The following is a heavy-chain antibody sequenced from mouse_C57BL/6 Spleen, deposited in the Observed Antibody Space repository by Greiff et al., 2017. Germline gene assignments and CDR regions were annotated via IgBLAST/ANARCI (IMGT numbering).Heavy chain of an antibody. V-gene: IGHV1-64*01. CDR1: GYTFTSYW. D-gene: IGHD2-3*01. J-gene: IGHJ2*01. CDR2: IHPNSGST. Sequence: QVQLQQSGAELVKPGASVKLSCKASGYTFTSYWMHWVKQRPGQGLEWIGMIHPNSGSTNYNEKFKSKATLTVDKSSSTAYMQLSSLTSEDSAVYYCARDGYDGYDYWGQGTTLTVSS. CDR3: ARDGYDGYDY.